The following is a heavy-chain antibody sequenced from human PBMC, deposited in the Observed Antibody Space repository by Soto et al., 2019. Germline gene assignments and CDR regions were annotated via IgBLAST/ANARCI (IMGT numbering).Heavy chain of an antibody. CDR3: ARVLYSGYEGYYYGMDV. D-gene: IGHD5-12*01. V-gene: IGHV1-69*13. CDR2: IIPIFGTA. J-gene: IGHJ6*02. Sequence: SVKVSCKASGGTFSSYAISWVRQAPGQGLEWMGGIIPIFGTANYAQKFQGRVTITADESTSTAYMELSSLRSEDTAVYYCARVLYSGYEGYYYGMDVWGQGSTVTVSS. CDR1: GGTFSSYA.